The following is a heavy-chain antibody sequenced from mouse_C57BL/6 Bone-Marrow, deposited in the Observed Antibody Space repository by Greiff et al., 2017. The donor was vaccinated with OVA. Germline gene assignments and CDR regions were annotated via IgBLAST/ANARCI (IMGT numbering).Heavy chain of an antibody. CDR3: ARCYDYSSYWYFDV. J-gene: IGHJ1*03. CDR2: SRNKANDYTT. Sequence: VKVVESGGGLVQSGRSLRLSCATSGFTFSDFYMEWVRQAPGKGLEWIAASRNKANDYTTEYSASVKGRFIVSRDTSQSILYLQMNALRAEDTAIYYCARCYDYSSYWYFDVWGTGTTVTVSS. D-gene: IGHD2-4*01. CDR1: GFTFSDFY. V-gene: IGHV7-1*01.